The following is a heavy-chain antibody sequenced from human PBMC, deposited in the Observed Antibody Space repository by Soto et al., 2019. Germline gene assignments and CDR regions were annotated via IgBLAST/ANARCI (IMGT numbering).Heavy chain of an antibody. V-gene: IGHV3-48*03. Sequence: GGSLRLSCAASGFTFDNFEMNWVRQAPGKGLEWLAYISGSGSMMYYADSVKGRFTISRDNAKKSLYLQMTSLRVEDTAVYYCAKEATIINNFDYWGQGTLVTVS. J-gene: IGHJ4*02. CDR2: ISGSGSMM. CDR3: AKEATIINNFDY. D-gene: IGHD1-26*01. CDR1: GFTFDNFE.